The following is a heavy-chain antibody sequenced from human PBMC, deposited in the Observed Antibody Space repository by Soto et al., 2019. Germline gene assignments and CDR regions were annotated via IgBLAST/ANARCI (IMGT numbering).Heavy chain of an antibody. CDR2: IYYSGST. V-gene: IGHV4-59*08. J-gene: IGHJ6*02. CDR3: ARHPDSGGYDYDYYYGMDV. D-gene: IGHD5-12*01. CDR1: GGSISSYY. Sequence: SETLSLTCTVSGGSISSYYWSWIRQPPGKGLVWIGYIYYSGSTNYNPSLKSRVTISVDTSKNQFSLKLSSVTAADTAVYYCARHPDSGGYDYDYYYGMDVWGQGTTVTVSS.